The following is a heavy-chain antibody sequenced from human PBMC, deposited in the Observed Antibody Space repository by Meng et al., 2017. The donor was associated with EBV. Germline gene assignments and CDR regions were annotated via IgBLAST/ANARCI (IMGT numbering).Heavy chain of an antibody. V-gene: IGHV1-69*06. D-gene: IGHD6-13*01. CDR2: IIPIFGTA. CDR3: ARAEIAAAGRLDY. J-gene: IGHJ4*02. CDR1: GGTFSSYA. Sequence: GQLVEVGAEVKKPGSSVKVSCKASGGTFSSYAISWVRQAPGQGLEWMGGIIPIFGTANYAQKFQGRVTITADKSTSTAYMELSSLRSEDTAVYYCARAEIAAAGRLDYWGQGTLVTVSS.